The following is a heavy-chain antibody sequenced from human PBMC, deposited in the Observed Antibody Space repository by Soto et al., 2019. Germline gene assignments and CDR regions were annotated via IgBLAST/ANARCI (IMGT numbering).Heavy chain of an antibody. J-gene: IGHJ5*02. CDR2: SNPNSGDT. CDR1: GYIFTDYY. CDR3: ARVTSRPNWFDP. Sequence: ASVKVSCKASGYIFTDYYIHWVRQAPGRGLEWMGWSNPNSGDTNYAQKFHGRVTLTRDKSISTAYMELRRLRSDDTAVYYCARVTSRPNWFDPWGQVTLVTVSS. V-gene: IGHV1-2*02.